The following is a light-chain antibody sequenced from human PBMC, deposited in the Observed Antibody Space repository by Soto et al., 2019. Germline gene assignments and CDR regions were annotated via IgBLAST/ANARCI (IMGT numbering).Light chain of an antibody. V-gene: IGKV3-20*01. CDR1: QTVRNNY. Sequence: DIVMTQSPDSLAVSLGERATLNCSASQTVRNNYLAWYQQKPGQAPRLLIYDASSRATGIPDRFSGGGSGTDFTLTISRLEPEDFAVYYCQQFSSYPLTFSGGTKVDIK. CDR3: QQFSSYPLT. CDR2: DAS. J-gene: IGKJ4*01.